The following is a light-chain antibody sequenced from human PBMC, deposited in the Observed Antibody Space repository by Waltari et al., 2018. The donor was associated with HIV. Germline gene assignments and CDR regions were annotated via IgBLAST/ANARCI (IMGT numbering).Light chain of an antibody. Sequence: QSALTQPPSASGSPGQSVTISCTGTSSDVGGYNYVSWYQQHPGKAPKLMIYEVSKRPTGVPDRFSGSKSGNTASLTVSELQAEDEADYYCSSYAGSNKGVFGGGTKLTVL. J-gene: IGLJ3*02. V-gene: IGLV2-8*01. CDR2: EVS. CDR3: SSYAGSNKGV. CDR1: SSDVGGYNY.